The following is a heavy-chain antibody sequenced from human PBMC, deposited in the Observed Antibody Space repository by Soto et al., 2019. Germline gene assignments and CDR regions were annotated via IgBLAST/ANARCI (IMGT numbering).Heavy chain of an antibody. CDR1: GDSVSSNSAA. D-gene: IGHD1-20*01. CDR2: TYYRSKWYN. CDR3: AREHGITGTFTHGMDV. V-gene: IGHV6-1*01. Sequence: QSQTLSLTCAISGDSVSSNSAAWNWIRQSPSRGLEWLGRTYYRSKWYNDYAVSVKSRITINPDTSKNQFSLQLNSVTPEDTAVYYCAREHGITGTFTHGMDVWGQGTTVTVSS. J-gene: IGHJ6*02.